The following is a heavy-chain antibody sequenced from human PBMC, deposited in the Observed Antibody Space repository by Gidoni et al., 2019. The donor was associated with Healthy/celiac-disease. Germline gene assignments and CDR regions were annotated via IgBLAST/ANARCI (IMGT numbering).Heavy chain of an antibody. D-gene: IGHD3-3*01. CDR1: GFTFSSYG. CDR2: IWYDGSNK. Sequence: QVQLVESGGGVVQPGRSLRLSCAASGFTFSSYGMHWVRQAPGKGLEWVAVIWYDGSNKYYADSVKGRFTISRDNSKNTLYLQMNSLRAKDTAVYYCAREATFGVVIIHYYYMDVWGKGTTVTVSS. V-gene: IGHV3-33*01. J-gene: IGHJ6*03. CDR3: AREATFGVVIIHYYYMDV.